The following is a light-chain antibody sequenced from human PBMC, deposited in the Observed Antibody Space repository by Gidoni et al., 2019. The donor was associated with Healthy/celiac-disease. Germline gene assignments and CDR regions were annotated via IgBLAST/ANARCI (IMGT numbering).Light chain of an antibody. CDR3: QQYYSFPWT. Sequence: VIWMTQSPSLLSASTGDRVIISCRMSQGISSYSAWYQQKPGKAPELLIYAASTLQSGVPSRFSGSGSGTDFTLTISCLQSEDFATYYCQQYYSFPWTFGQGTKVEIK. V-gene: IGKV1D-8*04. CDR2: AAS. J-gene: IGKJ1*01. CDR1: QGISSY.